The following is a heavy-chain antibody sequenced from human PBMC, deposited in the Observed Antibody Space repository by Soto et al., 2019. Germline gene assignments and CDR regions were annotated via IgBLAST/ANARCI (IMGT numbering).Heavy chain of an antibody. CDR1: GYTFTGYY. CDR3: ARDRGIVGATDY. CDR2: INPNSGGT. D-gene: IGHD1-26*01. J-gene: IGHJ4*02. V-gene: IGHV1-2*02. Sequence: ASVKVSCKASGYTFTGYYMHWVRQAPGQGLEWMGWINPNSGGTNYAQKFQGRVTMTRDTSISTAYMELSRLRSDDTAVYYCARDRGIVGATDYWGQGTLVTVSS.